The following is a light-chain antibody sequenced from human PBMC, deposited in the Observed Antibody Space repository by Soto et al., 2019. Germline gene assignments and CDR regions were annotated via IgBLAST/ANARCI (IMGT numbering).Light chain of an antibody. CDR2: GAS. CDR1: QSVSSN. V-gene: IGKV3-15*01. J-gene: IGKJ5*01. CDR3: QQYNNWPFIT. Sequence: EVGMTQSPATLSVSPGERATLSCRASQSVSSNLAWYQQKPGQAPRLLIYGASTRATGIPARFSGSGSGTEFTLTISSLQSEDFAVYYCQQYNNWPFITVGQGTRLEIK.